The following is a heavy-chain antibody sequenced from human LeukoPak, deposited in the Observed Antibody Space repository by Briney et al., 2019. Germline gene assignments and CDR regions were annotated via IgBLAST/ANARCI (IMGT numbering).Heavy chain of an antibody. J-gene: IGHJ4*02. Sequence: GGSLRLSCAASGFTFSTYAMSWVRQAPGKGLEWVSAVTGSGSSTYYADSVKGRFTISRDNSKNTLYLQMNSLRAEDTAVYYCARIGGRSMVRGVISGFDYWGQGTLVTVSS. CDR1: GFTFSTYA. V-gene: IGHV3-23*01. D-gene: IGHD3-10*01. CDR2: VTGSGSST. CDR3: ARIGGRSMVRGVISGFDY.